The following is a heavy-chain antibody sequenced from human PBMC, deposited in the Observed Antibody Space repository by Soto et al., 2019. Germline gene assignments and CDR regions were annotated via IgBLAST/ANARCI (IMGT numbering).Heavy chain of an antibody. CDR1: GGSISSGDYY. CDR2: IYHSGST. V-gene: IGHV4-30-4*01. Sequence: SETLSLTCTVSGGSISSGDYYWSCIRQPPGKGLEWIGEIYHSGSTNYNPSLKSRVTISVDTSKNQFSLKLSSVTAADTAVYYCANTSSGYSSSWHWFDPWGQGTLVTVSS. CDR3: ANTSSGYSSSWHWFDP. J-gene: IGHJ5*02. D-gene: IGHD6-13*01.